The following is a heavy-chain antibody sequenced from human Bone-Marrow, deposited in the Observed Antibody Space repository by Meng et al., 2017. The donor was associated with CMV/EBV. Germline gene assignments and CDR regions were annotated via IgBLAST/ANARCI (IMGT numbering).Heavy chain of an antibody. V-gene: IGHV4-34*01. CDR3: ARGTAGSGYYRVDWYFDL. CDR1: GGSISSYY. D-gene: IGHD3-22*01. J-gene: IGHJ2*01. CDR2: INHSGST. Sequence: GSLRLSCTVSGGSISSYYWSWIRQPAGKGLEWIGEINHSGSTNYNPSLKSRVTISVDTSKNQFSLRLSSVTVADTAVYYCARGTAGSGYYRVDWYFDLWGRGTLVTVSS.